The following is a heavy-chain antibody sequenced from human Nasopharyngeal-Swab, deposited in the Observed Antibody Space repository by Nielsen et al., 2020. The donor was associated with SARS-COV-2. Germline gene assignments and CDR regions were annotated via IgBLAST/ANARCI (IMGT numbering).Heavy chain of an antibody. V-gene: IGHV6-1*01. CDR2: TYYRSKWYN. Sequence: SETLSLTCAISGDSVSSNSAAWNWIRQSPSRGLEWLGRTYYRSKWYNDYAISVKSRITINPDTSKNQFSLQLNSVTPEDTAVYYCARESYSSGWYGGGNFDYWGQGTLVTVSP. CDR3: ARESYSSGWYGGGNFDY. D-gene: IGHD6-19*01. CDR1: GDSVSSNSAA. J-gene: IGHJ4*02.